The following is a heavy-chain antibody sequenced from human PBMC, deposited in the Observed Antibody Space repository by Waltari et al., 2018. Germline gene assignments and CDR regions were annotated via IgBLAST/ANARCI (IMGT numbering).Heavy chain of an antibody. CDR3: VRGGYYYDSNGGYFQF. Sequence: VQLVASGGGLVDPGGSLRVSCVVAGCIFAAYNMDWGRQAPGKAPEWVGRIANRANSYITEYPASMKGRFTISREDSKNLLFLQMTDLKSEDTAIYYCVRGGYYYDSNGGYFQFWGRGTLVTVSS. CDR1: GCIFAAYN. CDR2: IANRANSYIT. D-gene: IGHD3-22*01. J-gene: IGHJ1*01. V-gene: IGHV3-72*01.